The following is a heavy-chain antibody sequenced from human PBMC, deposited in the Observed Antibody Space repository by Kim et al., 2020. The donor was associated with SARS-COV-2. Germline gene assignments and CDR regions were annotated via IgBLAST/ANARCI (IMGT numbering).Heavy chain of an antibody. Sequence: GGSLRLSCAASGFTFSSYGMHWVRQAPGKGLEWVAAIWYDGSNKYYADSVKGRFTISRDNSKNTLYLQMNSLRAEDTTVYYCARDLLVGATYYGMDVWGQGTTVTVSS. CDR2: IWYDGSNK. J-gene: IGHJ6*02. D-gene: IGHD1-26*01. CDR1: GFTFSSYG. V-gene: IGHV3-33*01. CDR3: ARDLLVGATYYGMDV.